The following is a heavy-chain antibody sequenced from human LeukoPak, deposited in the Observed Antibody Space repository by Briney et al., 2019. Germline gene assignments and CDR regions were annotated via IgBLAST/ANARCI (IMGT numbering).Heavy chain of an antibody. J-gene: IGHJ4*02. Sequence: SETLSLTCTVSGGSISTYYWSWIRQPPGKGLEWIGYIYYTGSTNYNPSLKSRVTISVDASKNQFSLKLSSVTAADTAVYYCAKDFSIAVAGSFDYWGQGTLVTVSS. D-gene: IGHD6-19*01. CDR3: AKDFSIAVAGSFDY. CDR1: GGSISTYY. CDR2: IYYTGST. V-gene: IGHV4-59*01.